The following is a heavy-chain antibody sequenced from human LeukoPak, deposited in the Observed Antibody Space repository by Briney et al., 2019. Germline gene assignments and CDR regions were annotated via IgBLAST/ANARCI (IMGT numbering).Heavy chain of an antibody. Sequence: GGSLRLSCAASGFTFSSYGMHWVRQAPGKGLEWVAVIWYDGSNKYYADSVKGRFTISRDNSKNTLYLQMNSLRAEDTAVYYCARTYHYDSSVDYWGQGTLVTVSS. J-gene: IGHJ4*02. CDR2: IWYDGSNK. D-gene: IGHD3-22*01. V-gene: IGHV3-33*01. CDR1: GFTFSSYG. CDR3: ARTYHYDSSVDY.